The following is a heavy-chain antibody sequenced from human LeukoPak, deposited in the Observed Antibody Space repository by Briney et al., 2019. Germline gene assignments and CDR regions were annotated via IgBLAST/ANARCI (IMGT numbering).Heavy chain of an antibody. Sequence: SETLPLTCTVSGGSISSGSFYWSWIRQPARKGLEWIGRIYTSGSTNYNPSLKSRVTISVATSKNQFSLKLSSVTAADTAVYYCARKTIVVVPAALGLNYYYYYMDVWGKGTTVTVSS. V-gene: IGHV4-61*02. CDR3: ARKTIVVVPAALGLNYYYYYMDV. D-gene: IGHD2-2*01. CDR2: IYTSGST. CDR1: GGSISSGSFY. J-gene: IGHJ6*03.